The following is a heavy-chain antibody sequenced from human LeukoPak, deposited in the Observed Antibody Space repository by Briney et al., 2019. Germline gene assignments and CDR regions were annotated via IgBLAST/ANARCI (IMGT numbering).Heavy chain of an antibody. D-gene: IGHD6-13*01. CDR1: GYTFTSYW. CDR3: AKAPRNSSTMLDY. V-gene: IGHV1-46*01. J-gene: IGHJ4*02. Sequence: ASVKVSCKASGYTFTSYWIQWVRQAPGQGLEWMGLINPSDGSIAYAHRFQGRVTMTRDTSTSIVYMDLSSLRSEDTAVYYCAKAPRNSSTMLDYWGQGTLLTVSS. CDR2: INPSDGSI.